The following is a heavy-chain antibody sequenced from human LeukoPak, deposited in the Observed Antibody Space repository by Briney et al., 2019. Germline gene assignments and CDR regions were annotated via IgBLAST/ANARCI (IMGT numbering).Heavy chain of an antibody. V-gene: IGHV4-34*01. D-gene: IGHD2-8*01. CDR2: INHSGST. Sequence: SETLSLTCAVYGGSFSGYHWSWIRQPPGKGLEWIGEINHSGSTNYNPSLKSRVTISVDTSKNQFSLKLSSVTAADTAVYYCARGGQDIVLMVYRNWFDPWGQGTLVTVSS. CDR3: ARGGQDIVLMVYRNWFDP. J-gene: IGHJ5*02. CDR1: GGSFSGYH.